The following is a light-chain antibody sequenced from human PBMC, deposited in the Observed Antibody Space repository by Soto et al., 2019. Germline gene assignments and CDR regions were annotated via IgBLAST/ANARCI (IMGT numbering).Light chain of an antibody. J-gene: IGKJ3*01. CDR2: DAS. Sequence: EIVLTQSPATLSLSPGERATLSCRASQSVSSYLAWYQQKPGQAPRLLIYDASNRASDIPARFRGSGSGTDFTLTISNLEPEDFAVYYCQQRSDWPPFTLGPGTKVDIK. V-gene: IGKV3-11*01. CDR3: QQRSDWPPFT. CDR1: QSVSSY.